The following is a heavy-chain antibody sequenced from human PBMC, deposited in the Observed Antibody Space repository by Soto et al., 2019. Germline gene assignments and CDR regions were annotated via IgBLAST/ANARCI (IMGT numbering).Heavy chain of an antibody. Sequence: EVQLLESGGGLVQPGGSLRLSCATSGFSFSNYGMNWVRQAPGKGLEWVSGITKIGRSTFIADSVRGRFTISRDNLKNIVYLQMNSLRVDDTALYYCTKDAEAYDFAFDKWGQGTMVTVTS. CDR3: TKDAEAYDFAFDK. CDR2: ITKIGRST. V-gene: IGHV3-23*01. D-gene: IGHD3-3*01. J-gene: IGHJ3*02. CDR1: GFSFSNYG.